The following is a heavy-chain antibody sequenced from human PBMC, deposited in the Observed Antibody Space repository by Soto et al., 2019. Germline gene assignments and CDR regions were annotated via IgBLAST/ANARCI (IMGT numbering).Heavy chain of an antibody. V-gene: IGHV4-34*01. CDR2: INHSGTT. Sequence: SETLSLTCGVYGGSFSGYQRNWIRQSPGQGLEWIGEINHSGTTKYNPSLESRINLSVDTSKKQFSLKMFSVTAADTAIYYCARGWRFDPWGQGTQVTVSS. J-gene: IGHJ5*02. D-gene: IGHD1-1*01. CDR1: GGSFSGYQ. CDR3: ARGWRFDP.